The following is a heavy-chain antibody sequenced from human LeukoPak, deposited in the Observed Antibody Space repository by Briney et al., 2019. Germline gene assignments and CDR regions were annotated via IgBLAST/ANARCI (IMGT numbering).Heavy chain of an antibody. CDR2: INHSGST. V-gene: IGHV4-34*01. Sequence: SETLSLTCAVYGGSFSGYYWSWIRQPPGKGLEWIGEINHSGSTNYNPSLKSRVTISVDTSKNQFSLKLSSVTAADTAVYYCAQASSSYYYYMDVWGKGTTVTISS. CDR1: GGSFSGYY. J-gene: IGHJ6*03. CDR3: AQASSSYYYYMDV. D-gene: IGHD6-6*01.